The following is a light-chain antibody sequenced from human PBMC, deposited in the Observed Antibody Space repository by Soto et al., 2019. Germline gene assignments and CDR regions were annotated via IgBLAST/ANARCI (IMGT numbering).Light chain of an antibody. V-gene: IGKV1-9*01. Sequence: DIQLTQSPSFLYASVGDRVTITCRASQGISTYLAWYQQRPGKALKLLIYDASTLQSGVPSRFSGSRSGTEFTLTISSLQPEDLATYYCQQLNGYVALTFGGGTKVEI. CDR2: DAS. J-gene: IGKJ4*01. CDR1: QGISTY. CDR3: QQLNGYVALT.